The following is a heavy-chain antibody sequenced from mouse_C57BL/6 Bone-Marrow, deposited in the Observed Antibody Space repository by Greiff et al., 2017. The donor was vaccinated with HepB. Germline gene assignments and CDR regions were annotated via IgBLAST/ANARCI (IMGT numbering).Heavy chain of an antibody. J-gene: IGHJ1*03. V-gene: IGHV5-12*01. CDR2: ISNGGGST. D-gene: IGHD1-1*01. Sequence: EVQLVESGGGLVQPGGSLKLSCAASGFTFSDYYMYWVRQTPEKRLEWVAYISNGGGSTYYPDTVKGRFTISRDNAKNTLYLQMSRLKSEDTAMYYCARRSHYYGSSYLWYFDVWGTGTTVTVSS. CDR1: GFTFSDYY. CDR3: ARRSHYYGSSYLWYFDV.